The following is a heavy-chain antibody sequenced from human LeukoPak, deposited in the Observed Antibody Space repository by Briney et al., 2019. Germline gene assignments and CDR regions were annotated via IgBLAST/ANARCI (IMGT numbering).Heavy chain of an antibody. J-gene: IGHJ4*02. CDR2: IYYSGST. CDR3: ARTDYGGNSDY. V-gene: IGHV4-59*01. Sequence: SETLSLTCTVSGGSISSYYWSWIRQPPGKGLEWIGYIYYSGSTNYNPSLKSRVTISVDTSKNQFSLKLSSVTAADTAVYYCARTDYGGNSDYWGQGTLVTVSS. D-gene: IGHD4-23*01. CDR1: GGSISSYY.